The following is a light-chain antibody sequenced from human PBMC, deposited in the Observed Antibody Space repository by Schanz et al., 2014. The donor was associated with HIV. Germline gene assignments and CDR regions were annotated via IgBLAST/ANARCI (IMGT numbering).Light chain of an antibody. CDR2: KAS. V-gene: IGKV1-5*03. Sequence: DIQMTQSPSTLSASVGDTVTITCRASQNINRWLAWYQQKAGEVPKLLIYKASTLQSGVPSRFSGRGSGTEFTLTNSSLQPDDFATYYCQQYDTYRAFGQGTKVQIK. J-gene: IGKJ1*01. CDR3: QQYDTYRA. CDR1: QNINRW.